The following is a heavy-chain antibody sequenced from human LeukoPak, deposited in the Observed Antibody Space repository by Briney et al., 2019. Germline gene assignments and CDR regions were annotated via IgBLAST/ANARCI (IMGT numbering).Heavy chain of an antibody. J-gene: IGHJ2*01. CDR3: ARDRRHLRGYFDL. V-gene: IGHV3-48*04. CDR1: GFSSYA. CDR2: ISSSGSTI. Sequence: GGSLRLSCAASGFSSYAMNWVRQAPGKGLEWVSYISSSGSTIYYADSVKGRFTISRDNAKNSLYLQMNSLRAEDTAVYYCARDRRHLRGYFDLWGRGTLVTVSS.